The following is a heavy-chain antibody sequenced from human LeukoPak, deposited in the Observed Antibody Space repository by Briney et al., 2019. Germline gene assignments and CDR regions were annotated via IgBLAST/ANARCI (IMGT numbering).Heavy chain of an antibody. CDR1: GYTFSNYY. V-gene: IGHV1-46*01. CDR2: INPSGGST. J-gene: IGHJ3*02. D-gene: IGHD4-23*01. CDR3: AIDYGGAHDAFDI. Sequence: ASVKVSCKASGYTFSNYYMHWVRQAPGQGLEWMGIINPSGGSTSYAQKFQGRVTMTRDTSTSTVYMELSSLRSEDTAVYYCAIDYGGAHDAFDIWGQGTMVTVSS.